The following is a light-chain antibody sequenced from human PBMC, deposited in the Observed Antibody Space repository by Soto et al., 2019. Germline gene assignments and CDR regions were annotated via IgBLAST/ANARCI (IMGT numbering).Light chain of an antibody. CDR3: SSYTSSSTYV. V-gene: IGLV2-14*01. CDR2: EVS. Sequence: QSVLTQPASVSGSPGQSITISCTGTSSDVGGYNYVSWYQQHPGKAPKLMIYEVSNRPSGVSNRFSGSKSGNTASLTISGLQAEDQADYYCSSYTSSSTYVCGTGAKVTGL. J-gene: IGLJ1*01. CDR1: SSDVGGYNY.